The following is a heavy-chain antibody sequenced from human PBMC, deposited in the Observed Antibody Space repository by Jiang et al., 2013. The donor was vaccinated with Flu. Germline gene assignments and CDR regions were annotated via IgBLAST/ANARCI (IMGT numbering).Heavy chain of an antibody. J-gene: IGHJ6*02. D-gene: IGHD1/OR15-1a*01. CDR1: GFTVSSNY. CDR3: ARDRSITGTEAGMDV. Sequence: VQLVESGGGLIQPGGSLRLSCAASGFTVSSNYMSWVRQAPGKGLEWVSVIYSGGSTYYADSVKGRFTISRDNSKNTLYLQMNSLRAEDTAVYYCARDRSITGTEAGMDVWGQGTTVTVSS. V-gene: IGHV3-53*01. CDR2: IYSGGST.